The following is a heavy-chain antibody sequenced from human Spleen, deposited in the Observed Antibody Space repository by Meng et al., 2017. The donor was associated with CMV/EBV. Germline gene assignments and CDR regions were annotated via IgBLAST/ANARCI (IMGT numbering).Heavy chain of an antibody. CDR2: ISSTSTYI. CDR1: GFTFGGYC. V-gene: IGHV3-21*04. J-gene: IGHJ4*02. CDR3: AKDQDPWYQLLLDY. D-gene: IGHD2-2*01. Sequence: GESLKISCAASGFTFGGYCMNWVRQAPGKGLEWVSSISSTSTYIYYADSVRGRFTISRDNSKNTLYLQMNSLRAEDTAVYYCAKDQDPWYQLLLDYWGQGTLVTVSS.